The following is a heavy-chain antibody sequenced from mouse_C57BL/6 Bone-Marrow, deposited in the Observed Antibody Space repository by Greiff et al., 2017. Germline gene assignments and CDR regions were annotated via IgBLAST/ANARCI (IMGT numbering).Heavy chain of an antibody. Sequence: VQLQQSGAELVKPGASVKLSCTASGFNIKDYYMHWVKQRTEQGLEWIGRIDPEDGETKYAPKFPGKATITADTSSNTAYLQLSSLTFEDTAVYYCARSLYYYGSPAWFAYWGQGTRVTVSA. D-gene: IGHD1-1*01. CDR2: IDPEDGET. CDR3: ARSLYYYGSPAWFAY. J-gene: IGHJ3*01. CDR1: GFNIKDYY. V-gene: IGHV14-2*01.